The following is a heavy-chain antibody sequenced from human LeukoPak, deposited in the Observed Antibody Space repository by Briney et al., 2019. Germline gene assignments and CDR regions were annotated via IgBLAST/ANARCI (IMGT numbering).Heavy chain of an antibody. CDR3: ARGSLGRGAGTYYFDY. Sequence: ASVRVSCKATGNNITSYFMYRVRQAPGQWLEWMGMNNPSGGSTSYAQKFQGRVTMTKDTSTSTVYMELSSLRSEDTAVYYCARGSLGRGAGTYYFDYWGQGTLVTVSS. V-gene: IGHV1-46*01. CDR1: GNNITSYF. CDR2: NNPSGGST. D-gene: IGHD3/OR15-3a*01. J-gene: IGHJ4*02.